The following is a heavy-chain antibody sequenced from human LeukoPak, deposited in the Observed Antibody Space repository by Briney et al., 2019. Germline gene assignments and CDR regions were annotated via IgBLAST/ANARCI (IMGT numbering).Heavy chain of an antibody. CDR1: GGSISSGGYS. J-gene: IGHJ6*02. V-gene: IGHV4-30-2*01. Sequence: PSQTLSLTCAVSGGSISSGGYSWSWIRQPPGKGLEWIGYIYHSGSTYYNPSLKSRVTISVDRSKNQFSLKLSSVTAADTAVYYCARGRYCSSTSCYRRGYYYYGMDVWGQRTTVTVSS. D-gene: IGHD2-2*02. CDR2: IYHSGST. CDR3: ARGRYCSSTSCYRRGYYYYGMDV.